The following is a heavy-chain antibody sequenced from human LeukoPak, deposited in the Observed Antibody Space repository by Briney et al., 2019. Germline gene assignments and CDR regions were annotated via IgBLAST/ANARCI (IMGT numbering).Heavy chain of an antibody. CDR2: IYYSGST. Sequence: PSETLSLTCTVSGGSISSYYWSWIRQPPGKGLEWIGYIYYSGSTNYNPSLKSRVTISVDTSKNQFSLKLRSVTAADTAVYYCAREVFGAVRGVIPNYYYYYMDVWGKGTTVTISS. CDR1: GGSISSYY. CDR3: AREVFGAVRGVIPNYYYYYMDV. J-gene: IGHJ6*03. V-gene: IGHV4-59*01. D-gene: IGHD3-10*01.